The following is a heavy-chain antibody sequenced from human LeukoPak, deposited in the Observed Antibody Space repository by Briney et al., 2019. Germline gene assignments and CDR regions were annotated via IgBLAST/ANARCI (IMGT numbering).Heavy chain of an antibody. CDR3: ARSGAWELPFDY. CDR2: IYYSGST. D-gene: IGHD1-26*01. V-gene: IGHV4-59*01. Sequence: SETLSLTCAVSGGSIRSYYCSWLRQPPGTGLEWIGYIYYSGSTNYNPSLKSRVTISVDTSKNQFSLKLSSVTAADTAVYYCARSGAWELPFDYWGQGTLVTLSS. J-gene: IGHJ4*02. CDR1: GGSIRSYY.